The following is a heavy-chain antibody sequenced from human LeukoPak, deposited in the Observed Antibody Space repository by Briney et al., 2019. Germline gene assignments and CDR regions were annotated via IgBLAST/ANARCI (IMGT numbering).Heavy chain of an antibody. CDR3: ARDGLAGGSYQFDS. J-gene: IGHJ4*02. V-gene: IGHV3-21*01. CDR2: IISISSYI. Sequence: GGSLRLSCAASGFIFSSSRSNWVRQAPGKGLEWVSSIISISSYIYYADSVKGRSTISPENPKNSLYLQMNSLRADDTAVYYCARDGLAGGSYQFDSGGQGTLVTVS. CDR1: GFIFSSSR. D-gene: IGHD1-26*01.